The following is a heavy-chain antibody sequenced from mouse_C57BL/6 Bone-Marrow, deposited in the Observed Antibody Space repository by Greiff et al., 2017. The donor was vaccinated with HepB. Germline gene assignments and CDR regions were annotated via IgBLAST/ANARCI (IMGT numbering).Heavy chain of an antibody. CDR2: INHGSGGT. Sequence: VQLQQSGAELVRPGTSVKVSCEASGFAFTNYLIEWVKQRPGQGLEWIGVINHGSGGTNYTEKFKGKATLTVDKTCSTAYMKLSSLTSEDSAVYVCAREGYYYGSSLYYFDYWGQGTTLTVSS. V-gene: IGHV1-54*01. CDR3: AREGYYYGSSLYYFDY. D-gene: IGHD1-1*01. J-gene: IGHJ2*01. CDR1: GFAFTNYL.